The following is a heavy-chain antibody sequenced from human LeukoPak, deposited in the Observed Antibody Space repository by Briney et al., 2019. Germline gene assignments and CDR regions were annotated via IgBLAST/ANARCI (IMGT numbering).Heavy chain of an antibody. D-gene: IGHD2-2*02. CDR3: ARGQGPPRPIPPSWFDP. CDR1: GGSFSGYY. V-gene: IGHV4-34*01. Sequence: SETLSLTCAVYGGSFSGYYWSWIRQPPGKGLEWIGEINHSGSTNYNPSLKSRVTISVDTSKNQFSLKLSSVTAADTAVYYCARGQGPPRPIPPSWFDPWGQGTLVTVSS. J-gene: IGHJ5*02. CDR2: INHSGST.